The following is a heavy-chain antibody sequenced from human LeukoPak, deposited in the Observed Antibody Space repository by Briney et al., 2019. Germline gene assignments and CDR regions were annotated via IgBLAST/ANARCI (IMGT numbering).Heavy chain of an antibody. D-gene: IGHD6-13*01. CDR3: AKEGIAAAGSPFGYMDV. V-gene: IGHV3-30*02. J-gene: IGHJ6*03. Sequence: PGGSLRLSCAASGFTFSSYGMHWVRQAPGKGLEWVAVIWYGGSNKYYADSVKGRFTISRDNSKNTLYLQMNSLRAEDTAVYYCAKEGIAAAGSPFGYMDVWGKGPRSPSP. CDR1: GFTFSSYG. CDR2: IWYGGSNK.